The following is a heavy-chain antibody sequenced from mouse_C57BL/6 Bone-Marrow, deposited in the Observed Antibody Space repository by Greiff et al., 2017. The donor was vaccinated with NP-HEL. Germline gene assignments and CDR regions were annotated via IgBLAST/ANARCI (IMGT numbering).Heavy chain of an antibody. CDR2: ISSGGDYI. CDR1: GFTFSSYA. D-gene: IGHD1-1*01. J-gene: IGHJ3*01. CDR3: TRGDYYGTIFAY. V-gene: IGHV5-9-1*02. Sequence: EVKLMESGEGLVKPGGSLKLSCAASGFTFSSYAMSWVRQTPEKRLEWVAYISSGGDYIYYADTVKGRFTISRDNARNTLYLQMSSLKSEDTAMYYCTRGDYYGTIFAYWGQGTLVTVSA.